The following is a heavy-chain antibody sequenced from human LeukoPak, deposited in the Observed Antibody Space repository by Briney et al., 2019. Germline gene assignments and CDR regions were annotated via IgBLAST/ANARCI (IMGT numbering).Heavy chain of an antibody. J-gene: IGHJ5*02. Sequence: PSETLSLTCTVSGYSISSGYYWGWIRQPPGKGLEWIGTIYHSGSTYYSPSLKSRVTISVDTFKNQFSLNLSSVTAADTAVYYCARASDKPYSPWFDPWGQGTLVTVSS. V-gene: IGHV4-38-2*02. CDR2: IYHSGST. CDR3: ARASDKPYSPWFDP. D-gene: IGHD2-21*01. CDR1: GYSISSGYY.